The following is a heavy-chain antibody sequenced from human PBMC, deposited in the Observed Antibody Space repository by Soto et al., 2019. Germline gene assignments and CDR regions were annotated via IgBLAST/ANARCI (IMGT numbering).Heavy chain of an antibody. CDR2: INHSGST. CDR3: AGGPDFGDSSGYYQDY. Sequence: SETLSLTCAVYGGSFSGYYWSWIRQPPGKGLEWIGEINHSGSTNYNPSLKSRVTISVDTSKNQFSLKLSSVTAADTAVYYCAGGPDFGDSSGYYQDYWGQGTLVTVSS. D-gene: IGHD3-22*01. CDR1: GGSFSGYY. J-gene: IGHJ4*02. V-gene: IGHV4-34*01.